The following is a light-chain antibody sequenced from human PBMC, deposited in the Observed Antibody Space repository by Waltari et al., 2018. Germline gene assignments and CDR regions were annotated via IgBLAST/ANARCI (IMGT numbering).Light chain of an antibody. V-gene: IGKV1-33*01. CDR1: EDINNY. CDR2: DAS. CDR3: QQYDNFPFS. Sequence: DIQMTQSPSSLSASLGDRVIITCQASEDINNYLNWYQQKPGRAPKLLIYDASKLETGVPSRFSGSRSGTDFTLTISSLQPEDIATFYCQQYDNFPFSFGGGTKVEIK. J-gene: IGKJ4*01.